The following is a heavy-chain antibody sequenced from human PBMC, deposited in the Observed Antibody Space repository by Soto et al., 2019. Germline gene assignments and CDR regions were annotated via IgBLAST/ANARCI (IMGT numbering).Heavy chain of an antibody. CDR1: GYSSTSYG. D-gene: IGHD3-10*01. J-gene: IGHJ6*01. Sequence: GESMKISCKGSGYSSTSYGISWVRQAPGQGLEWMGWISAYNGNTNYAQKLQGRVTMTTDTSTSTAYMELRSLRSDDTAVYYCASDLRMDLGGLGTTGTASS. V-gene: IGHV1-18*04. CDR2: ISAYNGNT. CDR3: ASDLRMDL.